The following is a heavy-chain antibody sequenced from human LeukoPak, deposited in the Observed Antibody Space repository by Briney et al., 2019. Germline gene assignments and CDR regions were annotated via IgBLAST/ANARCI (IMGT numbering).Heavy chain of an antibody. V-gene: IGHV1-46*01. CDR2: INPSGGST. CDR3: ARGGFALGVGATRGLNWFDP. J-gene: IGHJ5*02. Sequence: GASVKISCKASGYTFINYYIHWIRQAPGQGLEWVGIINPSGGSTTYSRKFQGRVTMTRDTSTNTIYMQLSSLRSEDTAAYYCARGGFALGVGATRGLNWFDPWGQVTLVTVSS. CDR1: GYTFINYY. D-gene: IGHD1-26*01.